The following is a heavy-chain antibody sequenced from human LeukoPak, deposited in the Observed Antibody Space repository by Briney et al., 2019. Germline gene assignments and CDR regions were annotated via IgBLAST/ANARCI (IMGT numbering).Heavy chain of an antibody. CDR2: IYGGGDT. V-gene: IGHV3-53*01. J-gene: IGHJ4*02. Sequence: GGSLRLSSAASGFTANNTNVNGGRHAPGERLERGSIIYGGGDTSYADSVKGRFTISRYNSKNTVYLQMNSLRAEDTAVYYCAKESGYYHYWGQGTLVTVSS. CDR1: GFTANNTN. CDR3: AKESGYYHY. D-gene: IGHD3-3*01.